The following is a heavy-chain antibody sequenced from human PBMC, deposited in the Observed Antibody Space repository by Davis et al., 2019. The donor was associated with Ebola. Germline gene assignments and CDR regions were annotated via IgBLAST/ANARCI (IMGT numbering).Heavy chain of an antibody. Sequence: GESLKISCAASGFTFSSYGMHWVRQAPGKGLEWVAVISYDGSNKYYADSVKGRFTISRDNSKNTLYLQMNSLRAEDTAVYYCARVVDIVDEHFDYWGQGTLVTVSS. V-gene: IGHV3-30*03. D-gene: IGHD5-12*01. CDR3: ARVVDIVDEHFDY. CDR1: GFTFSSYG. CDR2: ISYDGSNK. J-gene: IGHJ4*02.